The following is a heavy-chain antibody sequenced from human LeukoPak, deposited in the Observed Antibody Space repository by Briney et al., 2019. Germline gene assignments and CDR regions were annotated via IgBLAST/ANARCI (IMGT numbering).Heavy chain of an antibody. Sequence: SETLSLTCTVSGASISSHYWSWIRQPPGKGLEWIGYISYSGTTKYNASLKSRVTISADTSKSHFSLNLSSVTAADTAVYYCARGLELRSEGSFDYWGQGTLVTVSS. CDR3: ARGLELRSEGSFDY. V-gene: IGHV4-59*11. CDR2: ISYSGTT. J-gene: IGHJ4*02. CDR1: GASISSHY. D-gene: IGHD1-7*01.